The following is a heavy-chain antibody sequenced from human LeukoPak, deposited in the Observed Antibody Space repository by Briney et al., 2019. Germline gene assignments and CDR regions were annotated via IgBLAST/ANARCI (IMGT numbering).Heavy chain of an antibody. Sequence: EASVKVSCKASGYTFTSYGISWVRQAPGQGLEWMGWISAYNGNTNYAQKLQGRVTMTKDISTNTAYMELRSLTSDDTAVYYCARDGYFDCWGQGTLVTVSS. CDR3: ARDGYFDC. CDR2: ISAYNGNT. V-gene: IGHV1-18*01. CDR1: GYTFTSYG. J-gene: IGHJ4*02.